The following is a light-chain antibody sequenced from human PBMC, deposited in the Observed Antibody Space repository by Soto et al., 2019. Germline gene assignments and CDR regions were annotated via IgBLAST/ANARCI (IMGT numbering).Light chain of an antibody. Sequence: QSVLTQPPSVSGAPGQRVTISCTGSSSNIGAGYPVHWYQQLPGTAPKLLVAGNRPSGVPDRFSVSKSGASASLAITGLQAEDEADYYCAGWDDSLSGVVFGGGTKLTAL. V-gene: IGLV1-40*01. CDR2: G. J-gene: IGLJ2*01. CDR3: AGWDDSLSGVV. CDR1: SSNIGAGYP.